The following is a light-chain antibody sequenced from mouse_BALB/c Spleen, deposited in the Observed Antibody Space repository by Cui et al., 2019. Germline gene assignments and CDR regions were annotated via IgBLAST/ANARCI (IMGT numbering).Light chain of an antibody. J-gene: IGKJ2*01. CDR1: SSVIY. CDR3: QQFTSSPYT. V-gene: IGKV4-50*01. CDR2: YTS. Sequence: ENVLTQSPAIMSASLGEKVTMSCRAISSVIYMYWYQQKSDTSPTLWIYYTSNPAPGVPARFNGSRSGNSYSLTISSMEGEDAATYYCQQFTSSPYTFGGGTKLEIK.